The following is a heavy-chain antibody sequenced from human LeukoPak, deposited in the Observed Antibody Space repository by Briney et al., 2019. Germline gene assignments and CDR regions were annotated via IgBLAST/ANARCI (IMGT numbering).Heavy chain of an antibody. CDR2: INHSGYT. CDR3: TRMTTGHDY. Sequence: PSDTLSLTCAVSGVSFDDYYWSWVRQPPGKGLEWIGEINHSGYTNDSPSLKSRVTMSIDTSRKQFSLNLRSVIVADTAVYYCTRMTTGHDYWGQGTLVTVSS. D-gene: IGHD4-17*01. CDR1: GVSFDDYY. J-gene: IGHJ4*02. V-gene: IGHV4-34*01.